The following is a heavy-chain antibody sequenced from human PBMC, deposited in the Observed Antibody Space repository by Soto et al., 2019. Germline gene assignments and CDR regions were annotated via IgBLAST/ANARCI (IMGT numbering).Heavy chain of an antibody. CDR3: ATGGRSGYYSAFDI. Sequence: PWGSLRLSCAASGFTFSDYYMSWIRQAPGKGLEWVSYISSSGSTIYYADSVEGRFTISRDNAKNSLYLQMNSLRAEDTAVYYCATGGRSGYYSAFDIWGQGTMVTVSS. CDR1: GFTFSDYY. J-gene: IGHJ3*02. D-gene: IGHD3-22*01. V-gene: IGHV3-11*01. CDR2: ISSSGSTI.